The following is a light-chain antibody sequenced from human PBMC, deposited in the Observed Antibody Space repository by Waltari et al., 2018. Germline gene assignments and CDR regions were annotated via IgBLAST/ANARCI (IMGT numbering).Light chain of an antibody. V-gene: IGLV2-14*03. Sequence: QSALTQPASVSGSPGQSITISPTGTSSDVVAYTYVPWYKQPPAKAPKPLIYDVISRPSGVANRFSGSKSGNTASLTISGLQAEDEADYYCSSYTTSSTSVFGTGTKVTVL. J-gene: IGLJ1*01. CDR3: SSYTTSSTSV. CDR2: DVI. CDR1: SSDVVAYTY.